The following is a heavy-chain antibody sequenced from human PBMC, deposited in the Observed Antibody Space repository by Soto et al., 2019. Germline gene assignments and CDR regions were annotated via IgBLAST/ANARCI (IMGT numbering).Heavy chain of an antibody. CDR1: GYTFTSYG. J-gene: IGHJ6*02. V-gene: IGHV1-18*01. D-gene: IGHD6-19*01. CDR2: ISAYNGNT. CDR3: ARDLPYSSGWYRDYYYYYGMDV. Sequence: VASVKVSCKASGYTFTSYGISWVRQAPGQGLEWMGWISAYNGNTNYAQKLQGRATMTTDTSTSTAYMELRSLRSDATAVYYCARDLPYSSGWYRDYYYYYGMDVWGQGTTVTVSS.